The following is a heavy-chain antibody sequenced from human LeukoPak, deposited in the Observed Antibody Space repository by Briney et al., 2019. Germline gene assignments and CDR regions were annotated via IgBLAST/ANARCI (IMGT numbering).Heavy chain of an antibody. J-gene: IGHJ4*02. D-gene: IGHD3-22*01. V-gene: IGHV3-21*01. CDR3: ARDSGYYYDSSGYYGYYFDS. CDR2: ITSSSSYI. CDR1: EYIPRSQS. Sequence: GGPLRRTRTATEYIPRSQSKDYTCQAPGKGLEWVSSITSSSSYIYYADSVKGLFIISRDNAKNSLYLQMNSLRAEDTAVYYCARDSGYYYDSSGYYGYYFDSWGQGTLVSVSS.